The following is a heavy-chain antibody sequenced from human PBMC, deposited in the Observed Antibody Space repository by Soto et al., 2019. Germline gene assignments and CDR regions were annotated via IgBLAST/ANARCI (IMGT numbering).Heavy chain of an antibody. CDR2: IGTNGDT. D-gene: IGHD3-10*02. Sequence: EVQLVESGGGLVQPGGSLRLSCAASGFTFSSYDMHWVRQVIGRGLEWVSSIGTNGDTYYPDSVKGRFTISRENAMNSLYLQMNNLRPEDTAVYYCARGPVVPGITVTRNWFDTWGQGTLVTVSS. J-gene: IGHJ5*02. V-gene: IGHV3-13*01. CDR1: GFTFSSYD. CDR3: ARGPVVPGITVTRNWFDT.